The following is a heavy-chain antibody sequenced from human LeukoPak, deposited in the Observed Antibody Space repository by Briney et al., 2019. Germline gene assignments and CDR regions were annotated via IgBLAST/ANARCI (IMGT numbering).Heavy chain of an antibody. CDR2: ISAYNGNT. V-gene: IGHV1-18*01. J-gene: IGHJ4*02. D-gene: IGHD3-10*01. CDR3: ARGGMVRGVIRSFDY. Sequence: GASVKVSCKASGYTFTSYGISWVRQAPGQGLEWMGWISAYNGNTNYAQKLQGRVTMTTDTSTSTAYMELSSLRSEDTAVYYCARGGMVRGVIRSFDYWGQGTLVTVSS. CDR1: GYTFTSYG.